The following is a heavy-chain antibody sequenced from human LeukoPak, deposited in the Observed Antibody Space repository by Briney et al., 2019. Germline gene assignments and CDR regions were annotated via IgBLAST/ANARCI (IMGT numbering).Heavy chain of an antibody. CDR3: ARLVGDLRSIVGATYYFDY. J-gene: IGHJ4*02. CDR2: INHSGST. V-gene: IGHV4-34*01. CDR1: GGSFSGYY. D-gene: IGHD1-26*01. Sequence: PSETLSLTCAVYGGSFSGYYWSWIRQPPGKGLEWIGEINHSGSTNYNPSLKSRVTISVDTSKNQFSLKLSSVTAADTAVYYCARLVGDLRSIVGATYYFDYWGQGTLVTVPS.